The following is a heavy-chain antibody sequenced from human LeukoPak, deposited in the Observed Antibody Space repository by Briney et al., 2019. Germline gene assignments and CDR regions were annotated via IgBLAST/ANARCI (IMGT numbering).Heavy chain of an antibody. CDR2: IYYSGST. J-gene: IGHJ6*03. CDR3: ARHGYGSESPPSYYYYMDV. CDR1: GVSISSSSYY. Sequence: SETLSLTCTVSGVSISSSSYYWGWIRQPPGKGLEWIGSIYYSGSTYYNPSLKSRVTISVDTSKNQFSLKLSSVTAADTAVYYCARHGYGSESPPSYYYYMDVWGKGTTVTISS. V-gene: IGHV4-39*01. D-gene: IGHD3-10*01.